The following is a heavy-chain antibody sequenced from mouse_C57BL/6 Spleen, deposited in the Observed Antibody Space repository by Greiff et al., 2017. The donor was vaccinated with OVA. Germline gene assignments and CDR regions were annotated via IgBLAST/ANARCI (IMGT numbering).Heavy chain of an antibody. Sequence: QVQLQQSGPELVKPGASVKISCKASGYAFSSSWMNWVKQRPGKGLEWIGRIYPGDGDTNYNGKFKGKATLTADKSSSTAYMQLSSLTSEDSAVYVGARWITTVVSYYFDDWGQGTTLTVSS. CDR1: GYAFSSSW. D-gene: IGHD1-1*01. CDR2: IYPGDGDT. J-gene: IGHJ2*01. V-gene: IGHV1-82*01. CDR3: ARWITTVVSYYFDD.